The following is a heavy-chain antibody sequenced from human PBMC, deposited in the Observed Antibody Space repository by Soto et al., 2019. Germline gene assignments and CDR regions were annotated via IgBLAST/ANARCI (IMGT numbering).Heavy chain of an antibody. CDR1: GFTSSATW. CDR2: INSDGSST. J-gene: IGHJ3*02. D-gene: IGHD5-12*01. CDR3: ARYSGWMDAFDI. Sequence: GGSLSPSFEASGFTSSATWMHWAPQAPGKGLVWVSRINSDGSSTSYADSVKGRFTMSRDNAKNTLYLQMNRLRAEDTAVYYCARYSGWMDAFDIWGQGTMVTVSS. V-gene: IGHV3-74*01.